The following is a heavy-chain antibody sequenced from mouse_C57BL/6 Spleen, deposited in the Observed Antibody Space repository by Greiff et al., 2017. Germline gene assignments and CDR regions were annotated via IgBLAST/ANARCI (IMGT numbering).Heavy chain of an antibody. CDR2: ISSGSSTI. CDR3: ARRFYDYDDGVYAKGY. Sequence: EVQLVESGGGLVKPGGSLKLSCAASGFTFSDYGMHWVRQAPEKGLEWVAYISSGSSTIDYGDTVKGRFTISRDNAKNTLFLQMTSLRSEDPAMYYCARRFYDYDDGVYAKGYWGQGTSVTVSS. D-gene: IGHD2-4*01. CDR1: GFTFSDYG. J-gene: IGHJ4*01. V-gene: IGHV5-17*01.